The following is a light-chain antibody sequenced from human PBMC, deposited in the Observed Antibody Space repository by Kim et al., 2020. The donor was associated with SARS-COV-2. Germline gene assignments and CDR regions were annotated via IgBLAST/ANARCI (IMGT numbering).Light chain of an antibody. V-gene: IGKV4-1*01. CDR2: WAS. CDR1: QSVLYSSNNKNY. J-gene: IGKJ5*01. CDR3: QQYYSTPIT. Sequence: ATINCKSSQSVLYSSNNKNYLAWYQQKPGQPPKLLIYWASTRESGVPDRFSGSGSGTDFTLTISSLQAEDVAVYYCQQYYSTPITFGQRTRLEIK.